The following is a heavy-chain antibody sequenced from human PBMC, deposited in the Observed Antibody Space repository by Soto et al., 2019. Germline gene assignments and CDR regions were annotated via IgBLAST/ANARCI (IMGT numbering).Heavy chain of an antibody. D-gene: IGHD1-1*01. CDR2: IYATGTT. CDR1: GASISGFY. V-gene: IGHV4-4*07. CDR3: VRNGTKTLRDWFDP. Sequence: PSETLSLTXTVSGASISGFYWSWIRKSAGKGLEWIGRIYATGTTDYNPSLKSRVMMSVDTSKKKFSLKLRSVTAADTAVHYCVRNGTKTLRDWFDPWGQGISVTVSS. J-gene: IGHJ5*02.